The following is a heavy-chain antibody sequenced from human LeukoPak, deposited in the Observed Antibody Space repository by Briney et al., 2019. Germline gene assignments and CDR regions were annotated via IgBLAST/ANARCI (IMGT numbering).Heavy chain of an antibody. CDR1: GFTFSRYW. J-gene: IGHJ4*02. CDR2: IKQDGSEK. D-gene: IGHD5-24*01. Sequence: GGSLRLSCAASGFTFSRYWMSWVRQAPGKGLEWVANIKQDGSEKNYVDSVKGRFTISRDNAKNSLYLQMNSLRAEDTAVFYCARGQRRHIDMAPSFDYWGQGTLVTVSS. CDR3: ARGQRRHIDMAPSFDY. V-gene: IGHV3-7*01.